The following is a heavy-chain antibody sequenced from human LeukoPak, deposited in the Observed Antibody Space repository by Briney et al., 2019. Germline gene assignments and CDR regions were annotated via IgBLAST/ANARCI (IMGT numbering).Heavy chain of an antibody. CDR2: MNANSGNT. D-gene: IGHD2-2*01. V-gene: IGHV1-8*03. J-gene: IGHJ4*02. CDR3: ARGDFLKYCSSTSCYFNFDY. Sequence: ASVKVSGKASGYTFASYDINWVRQATGQGLEWMGWMNANSGNTGYAQKFHGRVTITSNKSISTAYMELSRLRSDDTAVYYCARGDFLKYCSSTSCYFNFDYWGQGTLVSVSS. CDR1: GYTFASYD.